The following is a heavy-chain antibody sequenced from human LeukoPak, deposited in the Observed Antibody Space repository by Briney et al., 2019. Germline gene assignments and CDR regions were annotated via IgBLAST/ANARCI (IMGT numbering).Heavy chain of an antibody. CDR3: ARIGPDDTVGVYFYYYMDV. CDR2: IYYSGST. J-gene: IGHJ6*03. D-gene: IGHD4-11*01. V-gene: IGHV4-31*03. Sequence: SQTLSLTCTVSGGSISSGSYYWTWIRQHPGKGLEWIGYIYYSGSTYYNPSLKSRVTISVDTSKNRFSLKLSSVTAADTAVYYCARIGPDDTVGVYFYYYMDVWGKGTTVTVSS. CDR1: GGSISSGSYY.